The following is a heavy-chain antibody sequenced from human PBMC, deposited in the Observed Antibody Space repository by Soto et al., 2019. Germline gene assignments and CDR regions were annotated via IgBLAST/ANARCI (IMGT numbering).Heavy chain of an antibody. CDR3: ASPPVEGHVDIFLVNYYPSYSAIDV. CDR1: GGTFSSYA. Sequence: ASVKVSCKASGGTFSSYAISWVRQAPGQGLEWMGGIIPIFGTANYAQKFQGRVTITADESTSTAYMELSSLRSEETAVYYCASPPVEGHVDIFLVNYYPSYSAIDVWGQRTTVTFSS. CDR2: IIPIFGTA. D-gene: IGHD5-12*01. V-gene: IGHV1-69*13. J-gene: IGHJ6*02.